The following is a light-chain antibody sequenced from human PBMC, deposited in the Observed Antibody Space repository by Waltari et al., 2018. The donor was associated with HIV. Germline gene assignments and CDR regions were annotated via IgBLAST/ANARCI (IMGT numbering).Light chain of an antibody. CDR3: VGWDSDMSSYV. V-gene: IGLV1-47*01. CDR1: CPNIDNAN. Sequence: QPFLTQPPSPPGGPGQTAPIACAGPCPNIDNANAYSYQQLPGMTPTLLIYKNFLRASGVPDRFAASKSGSSASLTLSGLGLGDEDDDYCVGWDSDMSSYVFGGGTKLAVL. CDR2: KNF. J-gene: IGLJ3*02.